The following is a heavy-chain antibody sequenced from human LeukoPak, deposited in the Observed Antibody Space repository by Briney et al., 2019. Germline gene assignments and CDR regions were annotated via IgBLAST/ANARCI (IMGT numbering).Heavy chain of an antibody. J-gene: IGHJ6*03. D-gene: IGHD3-22*01. V-gene: IGHV3-23*01. CDR2: ISGCGGST. CDR1: GFTFSRYA. Sequence: PGGSLRLSCAASGFTFSRYAMSWVRQAPGKGLECVSAISGCGGSTYYADSVKGRFTISRDNSKNTLYLQMNSLRAEDTAVYYCARDWSSRPDSGYFHYYYYMDVWGKGTTVTVSS. CDR3: ARDWSSRPDSGYFHYYYYMDV.